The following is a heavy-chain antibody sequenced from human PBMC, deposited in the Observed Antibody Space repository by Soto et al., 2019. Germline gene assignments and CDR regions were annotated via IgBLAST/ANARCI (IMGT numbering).Heavy chain of an antibody. V-gene: IGHV1-69*13. CDR1: GGTFSSYA. D-gene: IGHD6-6*01. J-gene: IGHJ4*02. CDR3: AVRGIAARPVFDY. CDR2: IIPIFGTA. Sequence: SVKVSCKASGGTFSSYAISWVRQAPGQGLEWMGGIIPIFGTANYAQKFQGRVTITADESTSTAYMELSSLRSEDTAVYYCAVRGIAARPVFDYWRQGTLVTVCS.